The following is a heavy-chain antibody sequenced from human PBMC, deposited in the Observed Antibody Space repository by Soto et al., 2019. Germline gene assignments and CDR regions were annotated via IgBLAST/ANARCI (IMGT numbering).Heavy chain of an antibody. CDR3: ATLWFGESPY. V-gene: IGHV4-39*01. J-gene: IGHJ4*02. D-gene: IGHD3-10*01. Sequence: SETLSLTCTVSGGSISSSSYYWGWIHQPPGKGLEWIGSIYYSGSTYYNPSLKSRVTISVDTSKNQFSLKLGSVTAADTAVYYCATLWFGESPYWGQGTLVTVS. CDR1: GGSISSSSYY. CDR2: IYYSGST.